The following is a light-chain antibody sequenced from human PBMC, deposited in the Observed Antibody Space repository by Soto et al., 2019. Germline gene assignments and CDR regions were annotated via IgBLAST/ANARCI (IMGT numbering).Light chain of an antibody. CDR1: QSISGW. V-gene: IGKV1-5*01. CDR2: DVS. J-gene: IGKJ1*01. CDR3: QHYNSYPWT. Sequence: EMPMTPSPSTLSSSVGDRVTITCRASQSISGWLAWYQQKPGKAPKLLIYDVSSLESGVPSRFSGSGSGTEFTLAISSLQPDDFATYYCQHYNSYPWTFGQGTKVDI.